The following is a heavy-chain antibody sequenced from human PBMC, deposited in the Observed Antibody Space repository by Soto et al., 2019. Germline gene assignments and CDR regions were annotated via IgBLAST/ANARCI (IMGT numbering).Heavy chain of an antibody. CDR3: GRGPEHRPIDY. Sequence: PGGALRLSCAASGFTLSDYWVHWVRQVPVNGLLFVSRISVGFGDTTYADSVKGGFTISRDNAKNTVYLQMYTLRAEVTAIYYCGRGPEHRPIDYLGHGSLVTVSS. CDR1: GFTLSDYW. V-gene: IGHV3-74*01. CDR2: ISVGFGDT. J-gene: IGHJ4*01.